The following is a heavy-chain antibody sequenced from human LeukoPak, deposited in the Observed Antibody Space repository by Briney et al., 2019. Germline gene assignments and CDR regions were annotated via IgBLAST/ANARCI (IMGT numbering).Heavy chain of an antibody. CDR2: VSWNSGRI. V-gene: IGHV3-9*01. CDR3: AKGYCSGASCQEEY. J-gene: IGHJ4*02. CDR1: GFRFDDYA. Sequence: GGSLRLSCAASGFRFDDYAMHWVRQAPGKGLEWVSGVSWNSGRIGYADSVKGRFTISRDNAKNSLYLQMNSLRAEDTALYHCAKGYCSGASCQEEYWGQGTLVTVSS. D-gene: IGHD2-15*01.